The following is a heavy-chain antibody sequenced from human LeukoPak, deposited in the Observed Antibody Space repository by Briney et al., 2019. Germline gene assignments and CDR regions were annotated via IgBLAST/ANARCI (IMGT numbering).Heavy chain of an antibody. CDR2: IYHSGST. CDR3: ARAKGIGLRGYSYGYYFDY. V-gene: IGHV4-4*02. Sequence: PSGTLSLTCAVSGGSISSSNWWSWVRQPPGKGLEWIGEIYHSGSTNYNPSLKSRVTISVDKSKNQFSLKLSSVTAADTAVYYCARAKGIGLRGYSYGYYFDYWGQGILVTVSS. D-gene: IGHD5-18*01. J-gene: IGHJ4*02. CDR1: GGSISSSNW.